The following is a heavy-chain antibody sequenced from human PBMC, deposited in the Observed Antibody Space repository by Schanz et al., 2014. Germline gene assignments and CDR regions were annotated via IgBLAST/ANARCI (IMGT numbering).Heavy chain of an antibody. Sequence: QVQLVESGGGVVQPGRSLRLSCAASGFTFSSYAMRWVRQAPGKGLEWVALSSYDVSIKDYSDSVKGRFTISRDNSKDTLYLQMNSLRDEDTAVYYCARGPSRGTYYYGMDVWGQGTLVTVSS. CDR1: GFTFSSYA. V-gene: IGHV3-30*04. CDR2: SSYDVSIK. D-gene: IGHD2-2*01. J-gene: IGHJ6*01. CDR3: ARGPSRGTYYYGMDV.